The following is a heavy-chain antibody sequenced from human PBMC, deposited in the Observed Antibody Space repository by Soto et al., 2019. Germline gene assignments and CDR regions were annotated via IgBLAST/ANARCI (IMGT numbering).Heavy chain of an antibody. CDR1: GYTYTSFG. Sequence: QVQLVQSGAEVKKPGASVKVSCKASGYTYTSFGISWVRQAPGQGLEWMGWISAYNGNTNYAQKFKGRVTMATDTPTSTAYMGLRSPRSDDTAVYYCARDRIPGIAVAGTRYYYYGMDVWGQGTTVTVSS. D-gene: IGHD6-19*01. CDR2: ISAYNGNT. V-gene: IGHV1-18*01. J-gene: IGHJ6*02. CDR3: ARDRIPGIAVAGTRYYYYGMDV.